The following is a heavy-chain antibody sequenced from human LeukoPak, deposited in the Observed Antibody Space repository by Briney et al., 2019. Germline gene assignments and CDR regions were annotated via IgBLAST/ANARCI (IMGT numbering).Heavy chain of an antibody. CDR3: AKDRLYCSGGSCGY. J-gene: IGHJ4*02. D-gene: IGHD2-15*01. CDR1: GFTFSSYG. Sequence: PGGSLRLSCAASGFTFSSYGMHWVRQAPGKGLEWVAFIRYDGSNKYYTDSVKGRFTISRDNSKNTLYLQMNSLRAEDTAVYYCAKDRLYCSGGSCGYWGQGTLVTVSS. CDR2: IRYDGSNK. V-gene: IGHV3-30*02.